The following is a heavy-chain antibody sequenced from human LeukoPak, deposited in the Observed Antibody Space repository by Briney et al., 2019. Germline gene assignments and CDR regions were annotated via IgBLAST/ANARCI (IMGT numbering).Heavy chain of an antibody. Sequence: GASVKVSCKASGGTFSSYAISWVRQAPGQGLEWMGGIIPIFGTANYAQKFQGRVTITADESTSTAYMELSSLRSEDTAVYYCARGGEDIVVVPAYYYFDYWGQGTLVTVSS. V-gene: IGHV1-69*13. J-gene: IGHJ4*02. CDR3: ARGGEDIVVVPAYYYFDY. CDR1: GGTFSSYA. CDR2: IIPIFGTA. D-gene: IGHD2-2*01.